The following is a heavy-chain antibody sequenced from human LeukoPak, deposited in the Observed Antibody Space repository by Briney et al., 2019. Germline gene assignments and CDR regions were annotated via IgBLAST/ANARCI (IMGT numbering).Heavy chain of an antibody. CDR3: AREWEYSGSHEAIDY. CDR1: GYTFTGYY. D-gene: IGHD1-26*01. CDR2: INPNSGGT. V-gene: IGHV1-2*06. J-gene: IGHJ4*02. Sequence: ASVKVSCKASGYTFTGYYMHWERQAPGQGLEWMGRINPNSGGTNYAQKFQGRATMTRDTSISTAYMELSRLRSDDTAVYYCAREWEYSGSHEAIDYWGQGTLVTVSS.